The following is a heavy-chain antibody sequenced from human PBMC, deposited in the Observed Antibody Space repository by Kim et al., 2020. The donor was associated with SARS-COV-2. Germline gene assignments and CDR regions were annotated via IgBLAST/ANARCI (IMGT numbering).Heavy chain of an antibody. CDR3: AREHCSGGSCYLFVFDI. CDR1: GFTFSSYS. CDR2: ISSSSSYI. V-gene: IGHV3-21*01. Sequence: GGSLRLSCAASGFTFSSYSMNWVRQAPGKGLEWVSSISSSSSYIYYADSVKGRFTISRDNAKNSLYLQMNSLRAEDTAVYYCAREHCSGGSCYLFVFDIWGQGTMVTVSS. D-gene: IGHD2-15*01. J-gene: IGHJ3*02.